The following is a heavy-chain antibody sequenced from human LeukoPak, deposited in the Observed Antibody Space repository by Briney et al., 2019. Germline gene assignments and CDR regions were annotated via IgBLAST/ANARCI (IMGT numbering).Heavy chain of an antibody. D-gene: IGHD6-19*01. V-gene: IGHV3-7*01. CDR2: IKQDGSEK. Sequence: GGSLRLSCAASGFYFSSYSMNWVRQAPGKGLEWVADIKQDGSEKYYVDSVKGRFTISRDNAKNSLYLQMNSLRAEDTAVYYCARDSSGWTYYFDYWGQGTLVTVSS. CDR1: GFYFSSYS. J-gene: IGHJ4*02. CDR3: ARDSSGWTYYFDY.